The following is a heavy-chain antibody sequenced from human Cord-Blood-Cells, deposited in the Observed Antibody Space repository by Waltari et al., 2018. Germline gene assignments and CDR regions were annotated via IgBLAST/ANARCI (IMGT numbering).Heavy chain of an antibody. Sequence: QVQLVQSGAEVKKHGSSVKVSCKASGGTFSSYAISWVRQAPGQGLEWMGGIIPILGIANYAQKFQGRVTITADESTSTAYMELSSLRSEDTAVYYCARSTDYYDSSGYYYYYYMDVWGKGTTVTVSS. V-gene: IGHV1-69*04. CDR2: IIPILGIA. CDR3: ARSTDYYDSSGYYYYYYMDV. CDR1: GGTFSSYA. D-gene: IGHD3-22*01. J-gene: IGHJ6*03.